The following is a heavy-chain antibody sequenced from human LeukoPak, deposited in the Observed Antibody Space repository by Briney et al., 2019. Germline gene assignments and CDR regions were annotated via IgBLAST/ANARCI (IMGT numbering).Heavy chain of an antibody. CDR2: TYYRSKWYN. CDR1: GDSVSSNSAA. J-gene: IGHJ5*02. Sequence: SQTLSLTCAISGDSVSSNSAAWNWIRQSPSRGLEWLGRTYYRSKWYNDYALSVKSRITINPDTSKNQFSLKLSSVTAADTAVYYCARHKYCSGGSCYSGFQGWFDPWGQGTLVTVSS. V-gene: IGHV6-1*01. CDR3: ARHKYCSGGSCYSGFQGWFDP. D-gene: IGHD2-15*01.